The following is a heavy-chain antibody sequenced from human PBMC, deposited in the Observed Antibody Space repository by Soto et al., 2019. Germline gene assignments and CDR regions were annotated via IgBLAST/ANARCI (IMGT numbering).Heavy chain of an antibody. V-gene: IGHV1-69*13. Sequence: SVKVSCKASAGTFSSYAISWVRQAPAQGLEWMGGIIPIFGTANYAQKFQGRVTITADESTSTAYMELSSLRSEDTAAYYCARCGAAGYYYDYGMDVWGQGTTVTVSS. CDR1: AGTFSSYA. CDR3: ARCGAAGYYYDYGMDV. J-gene: IGHJ6*02. D-gene: IGHD6-13*01. CDR2: IIPIFGTA.